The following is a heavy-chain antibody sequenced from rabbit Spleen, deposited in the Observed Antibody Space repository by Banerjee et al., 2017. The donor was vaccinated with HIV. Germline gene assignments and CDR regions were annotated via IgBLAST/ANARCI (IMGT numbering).Heavy chain of an antibody. V-gene: IGHV1S40*01. Sequence: QSLEESGGDLVKPGASLTLTCTASGFSFSAVHWIYWVRQAPGKGLEWIACINAATGKAVYASWAKGRFTFSKTSSTTVTLQMTRLTAADTATYFCARDTSSSFSSYGMDLWGPGTLVTVS. D-gene: IGHD1-1*01. J-gene: IGHJ6*01. CDR1: GFSFSAVHW. CDR2: INAATGKA. CDR3: ARDTSSSFSSYGMDL.